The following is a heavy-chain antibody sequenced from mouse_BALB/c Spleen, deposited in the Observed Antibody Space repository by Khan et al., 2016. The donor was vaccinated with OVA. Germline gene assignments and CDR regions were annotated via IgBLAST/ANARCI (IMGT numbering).Heavy chain of an antibody. D-gene: IGHD1-1*01. CDR1: GSTFPNYG. J-gene: IGHJ4*01. V-gene: IGHV9-3-1*01. CDR2: IYTYTGEP. Sequence: QIQLVQSGPELKKPGETVKISCKASGSTFPNYGMNWVKQAPGKGLKWMGWIYTYTGEPTYADDFKGRFAFSLESSASTAFLQINNLTNDDTATYFCARGSSRAMDYWGQGTSVTVSS. CDR3: ARGSSRAMDY.